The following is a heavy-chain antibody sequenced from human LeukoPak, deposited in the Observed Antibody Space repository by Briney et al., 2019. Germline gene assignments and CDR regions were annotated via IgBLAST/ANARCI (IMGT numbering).Heavy chain of an antibody. D-gene: IGHD3-10*01. V-gene: IGHV1-69*06. CDR1: GGTFSSYA. CDR3: ARHITMVRGVIGSYYYCGVDV. CDR2: IIPIFGTA. Sequence: SVKVSCKASGGTFSSYAISWVRQAPGQGLEWMGGIIPIFGTANYAQKFQGRVTITADKSTSTAYMELSSLRSEDTAVYYCARHITMVRGVIGSYYYCGVDVWGKGTTVTVSS. J-gene: IGHJ6*04.